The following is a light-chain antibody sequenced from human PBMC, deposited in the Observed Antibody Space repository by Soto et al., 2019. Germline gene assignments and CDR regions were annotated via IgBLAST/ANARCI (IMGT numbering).Light chain of an antibody. J-gene: IGLJ2*01. V-gene: IGLV2-23*01. CDR3: CSYAGGSTVV. CDR1: SSDVGSYNL. CDR2: EGS. Sequence: QSALTQPASVSGSPGQSITFSCTGTSSDVGSYNLVSWYQHHPGKGPKLMIYEGSKRPSGVSNRFSGSKSGNTASLTISGLQTEDEADYYCCSYAGGSTVVFGGGTQLTVL.